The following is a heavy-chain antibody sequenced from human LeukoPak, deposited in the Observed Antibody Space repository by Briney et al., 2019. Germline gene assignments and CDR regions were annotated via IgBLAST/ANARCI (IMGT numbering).Heavy chain of an antibody. J-gene: IGHJ5*01. CDR3: ARDRDYGANWFDS. V-gene: IGHV4-4*07. Sequence: SETLSLTCTVSGGSISSYYWSWIRQPAGKGLEWIGRIYSSGSTNYNPSLKSRVTMSVDTSKNQFSLRLSSVTAADTAVYYCARDRDYGANWFDSWGQGTLVTVSS. D-gene: IGHD4-17*01. CDR2: IYSSGST. CDR1: GGSISSYY.